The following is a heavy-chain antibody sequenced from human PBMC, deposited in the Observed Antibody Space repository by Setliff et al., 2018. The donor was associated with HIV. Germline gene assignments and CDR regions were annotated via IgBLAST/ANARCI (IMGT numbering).Heavy chain of an antibody. V-gene: IGHV4-59*01. CDR3: ARLRVEGVMGAFDI. Sequence: SETLSLTCPVSGGSISTYYWSWIRQPPGKGLEWIGYIYYSGSTNYNPSLKSRVTISVDTSKNQFSLKLSSVTAADTAVYYCARLRVEGVMGAFDIWGQGTMVTVSS. J-gene: IGHJ3*02. D-gene: IGHD2-15*01. CDR2: IYYSGST. CDR1: GGSISTYY.